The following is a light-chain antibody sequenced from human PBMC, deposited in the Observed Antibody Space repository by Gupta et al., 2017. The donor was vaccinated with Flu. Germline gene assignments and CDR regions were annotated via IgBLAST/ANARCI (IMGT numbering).Light chain of an antibody. V-gene: IGKV3-20*01. CDR3: QQYGHSPAFS. CDR1: QTVVGAF. Sequence: EIVLTQSPGSLSLSPGARATLSCRASQTVVGAFLAWYQQQNGRAPRLLIYSTSTRATGIPDRFSVSGSGTDFTLTISRLEPEDFAVYYCQQYGHSPAFSFGQGTKLEI. CDR2: STS. J-gene: IGKJ2*03.